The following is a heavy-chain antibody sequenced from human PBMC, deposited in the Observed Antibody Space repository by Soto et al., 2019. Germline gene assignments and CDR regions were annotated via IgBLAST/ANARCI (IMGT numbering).Heavy chain of an antibody. Sequence: QVQLQESGPGLVKPSQTLSLSCTVSGASISSGDYYWNWIRQPPGKGLEWIGYIYYTGNTVFNPSLKSRVSISVDTSKNQFSLKLNPVTAADTAVYYCSSLPDGYTSGLDYWGQGTPVTVSS. CDR2: IYYTGNT. CDR3: SSLPDGYTSGLDY. V-gene: IGHV4-30-4*01. D-gene: IGHD5-12*01. CDR1: GASISSGDYY. J-gene: IGHJ4*02.